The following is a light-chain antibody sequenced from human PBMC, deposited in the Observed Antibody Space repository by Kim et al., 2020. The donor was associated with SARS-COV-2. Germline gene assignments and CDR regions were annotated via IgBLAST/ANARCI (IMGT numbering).Light chain of an antibody. CDR1: KLGDKY. Sequence: SYELTQPPSVSVSPGQTASITCYGDKLGDKYVYWYQQKPGQSPVLVIHQDSKRPSGIPERFSGSNSGNTATLTISGTQAMDEADFYCQAWDSSTAVFGGG. CDR3: QAWDSSTAV. J-gene: IGLJ3*02. CDR2: QDS. V-gene: IGLV3-1*01.